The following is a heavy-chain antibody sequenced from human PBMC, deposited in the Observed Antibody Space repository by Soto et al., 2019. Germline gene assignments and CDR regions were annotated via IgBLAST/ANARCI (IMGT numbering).Heavy chain of an antibody. CDR1: GFTLGLYG. CDR3: AKDLAPEIGKGSSWYYYGMDV. V-gene: IGHV3-33*06. Sequence: HPGGSLRLSCAASGFTLGLYGMHWVRQAPGKGLEWLGVISFDGSKKDHVDAVKGRFIIYRDNSRSLVHLQMNSLRADDTAVYHCAKDLAPEIGKGSSWYYYGMDVWGQGTTVTVSS. CDR2: ISFDGSKK. J-gene: IGHJ6*02. D-gene: IGHD1-20*01.